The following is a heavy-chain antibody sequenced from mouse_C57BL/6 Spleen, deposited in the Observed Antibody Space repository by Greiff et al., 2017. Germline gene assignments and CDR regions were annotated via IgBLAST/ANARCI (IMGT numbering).Heavy chain of an antibody. D-gene: IGHD3-3*01. Sequence: QVQLQESAAELVRPGTSVKVSCKASGYAFTNYLIEWVKQRPGQGLEWIGVINPGSGGTNYNEKFKGKATLTADKSSSTAYMQLSSLTSEDSAVYFCARATPGRNFDYWGQGTTLTVSS. J-gene: IGHJ2*01. CDR2: INPGSGGT. CDR3: ARATPGRNFDY. CDR1: GYAFTNYL. V-gene: IGHV1-54*01.